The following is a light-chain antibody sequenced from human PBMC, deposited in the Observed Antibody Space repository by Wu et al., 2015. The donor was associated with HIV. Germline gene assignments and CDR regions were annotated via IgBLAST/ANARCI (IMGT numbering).Light chain of an antibody. CDR3: QQYGGAPFT. Sequence: EIVLTQYPVTLSLSPGERATLSCRARQSVTNHLAWYQHKPGQAPRLLIYDIFNRAPGIPARFRGSGSGTDFTLTISRLEPEDFAVYYCQQYGGAPFTFGGGT. J-gene: IGKJ4*01. V-gene: IGKV3-11*01. CDR2: DIF. CDR1: QSVTNH.